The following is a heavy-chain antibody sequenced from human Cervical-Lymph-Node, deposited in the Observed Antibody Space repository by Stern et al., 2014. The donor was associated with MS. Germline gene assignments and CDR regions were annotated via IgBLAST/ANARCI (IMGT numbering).Heavy chain of an antibody. V-gene: IGHV3-30*03. Sequence: VHLVESGGTVVQPGRSLRLSCAASGFTFSSYGMHWVRQAPGKGLEWVAVISYDANNKYYAASVKGRFTISRDNSKNTLHLQMNSVTPDDTAIYYCARDYEDTSMLFDHWGQGTLVTVSS. CDR1: GFTFSSYG. CDR2: ISYDANNK. CDR3: ARDYEDTSMLFDH. D-gene: IGHD2-8*01. J-gene: IGHJ4*02.